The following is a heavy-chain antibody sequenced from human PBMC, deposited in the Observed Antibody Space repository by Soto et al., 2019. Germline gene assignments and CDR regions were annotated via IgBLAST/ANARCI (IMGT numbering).Heavy chain of an antibody. CDR1: GFTFSSYA. J-gene: IGHJ4*02. Sequence: GGSLRLSCAASGFTFSSYAMSWVRQAPGKGLEWVSAISGSGGSTYYADSVKGRFTISRDNSKNTLYLQMNSLRAEDTAVYDCAKGVGSSIVATFDYWGQGTLVTVSS. D-gene: IGHD5-12*01. CDR3: AKGVGSSIVATFDY. CDR2: ISGSGGST. V-gene: IGHV3-23*01.